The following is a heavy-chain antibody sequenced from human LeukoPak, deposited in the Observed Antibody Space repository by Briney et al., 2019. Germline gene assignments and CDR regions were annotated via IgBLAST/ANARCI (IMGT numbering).Heavy chain of an antibody. CDR2: IWYDGSDK. J-gene: IGHJ4*02. Sequence: PGRSLRLSCAASGXTFSSYGMHWVRQAPGKGLEWVAVIWYDGSDKYYADSVKGRFTISRDNSKNTLYLQMNSLRAEDTAVYYCARGRTGFDYWGQGTLVTVSS. D-gene: IGHD1-14*01. CDR3: ARGRTGFDY. CDR1: GXTFSSYG. V-gene: IGHV3-33*01.